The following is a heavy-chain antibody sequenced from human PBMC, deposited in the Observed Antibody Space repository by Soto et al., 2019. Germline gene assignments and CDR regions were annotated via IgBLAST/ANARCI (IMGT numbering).Heavy chain of an antibody. V-gene: IGHV4-34*01. Sequence: QVQPQQWGTGLLKPSETLSLTCAVYGGSFSTYYWNWIRQPPGKGLEWIGEINRSGNTQYNPSLKSRVTMSLDTSKNPFSPKLTSVTAADTAVYYCFGWLGSNWLDPWGQGTLVTVSS. CDR1: GGSFSTYY. CDR3: FGWLGSNWLDP. J-gene: IGHJ5*02. CDR2: INRSGNT. D-gene: IGHD3-22*01.